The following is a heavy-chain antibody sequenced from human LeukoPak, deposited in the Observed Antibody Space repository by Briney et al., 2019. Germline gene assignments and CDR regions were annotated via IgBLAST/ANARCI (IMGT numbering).Heavy chain of an antibody. CDR2: IYYSGST. CDR3: ARGVRLNLLYYYYYMDV. D-gene: IGHD1-14*01. CDR1: GGSISSYY. V-gene: IGHV4-59*01. Sequence: SETLSLTCTVSGGSISSYYWSWIRQPPGKGLEWSGYIYYSGSTNYSPSLKSRVTISVDTSKNQFSLKLSCVTAADTAVYYCARGVRLNLLYYYYYMDVWGKGTTVTVSS. J-gene: IGHJ6*03.